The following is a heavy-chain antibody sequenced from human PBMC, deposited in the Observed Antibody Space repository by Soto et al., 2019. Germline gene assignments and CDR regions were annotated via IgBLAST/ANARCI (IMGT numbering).Heavy chain of an antibody. CDR1: GGSISSGDYY. V-gene: IGHV4-30-4*01. J-gene: IGHJ3*02. CDR3: ARERRYWGQAAFEI. D-gene: IGHD3-16*01. Sequence: PSETLSLTCTVSGGSISSGDYYWSWIRQPPGKGLEWIGYIYYSGSTYYNPSLKSRVTISVDTSKNQFSLKLSSVTAADTAVYYCARERRYWGQAAFEILGPGTMVTVSS. CDR2: IYYSGST.